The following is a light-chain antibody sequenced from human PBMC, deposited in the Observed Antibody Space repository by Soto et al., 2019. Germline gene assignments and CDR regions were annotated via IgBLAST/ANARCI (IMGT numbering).Light chain of an antibody. CDR3: GTWDSSLSAEV. CDR2: DSN. Sequence: QSVLTQPPSVSAAPGQTVTISCSGSSSNIGNHFVSWYQQDPGTAPKLLIYDSNRRPSGIPDRFSGSKSGTSTTLVITGLQTGDEADYYCGTWDSSLSAEVFGGGTKVTVL. J-gene: IGLJ3*02. V-gene: IGLV1-51*01. CDR1: SSNIGNHF.